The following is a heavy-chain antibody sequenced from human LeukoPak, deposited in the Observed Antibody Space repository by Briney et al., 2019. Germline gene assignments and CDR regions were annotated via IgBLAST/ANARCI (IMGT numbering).Heavy chain of an antibody. CDR2: INPNSGGT. V-gene: IGHV1-2*06. CDR3: ARAESYYYYYGMDV. CDR1: GYTFTGYY. Sequence: ASVKVSCKASGYTFTGYYMHWVRQAPGQGLEWMGRINPNSGGTNYAQKFQGRVTMTRGTSISTAYMELSRLRSDDTAVYYCARAESYYYYYGMDVWGQGTTVTVSS. J-gene: IGHJ6*02.